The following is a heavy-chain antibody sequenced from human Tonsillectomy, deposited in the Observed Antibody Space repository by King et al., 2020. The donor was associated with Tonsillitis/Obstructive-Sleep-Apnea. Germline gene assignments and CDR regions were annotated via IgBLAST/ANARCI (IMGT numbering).Heavy chain of an antibody. D-gene: IGHD3-9*01. CDR3: ARKSGYDILTGYYRTFDY. V-gene: IGHV3-21*01. CDR2: ISIGSSYI. J-gene: IGHJ4*02. Sequence: QLVQSGGGLVKPVGALRLSCAASGFTFRRYSMNWVRQAPGKGLEWVSSISIGSSYISSADSVKGRFTISRDNAKNSRFLQMNSLRAEDTAVYYCARKSGYDILTGYYRTFDYWGQGTLVTVSS. CDR1: GFTFRRYS.